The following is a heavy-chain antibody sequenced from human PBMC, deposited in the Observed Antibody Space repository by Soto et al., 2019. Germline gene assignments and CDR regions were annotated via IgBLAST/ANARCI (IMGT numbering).Heavy chain of an antibody. Sequence: ASVEGSRKGSGLPFSRYCISWVRQAPGQGLEWMGWISAYNGNTNYAQKLQGRVTMTTDTSTSTAYMELRSLRSDDAAVYYCARDDYDSSGYRDAFDIWG. D-gene: IGHD3-22*01. CDR2: ISAYNGNT. J-gene: IGHJ3*02. CDR3: ARDDYDSSGYRDAFDI. CDR1: GLPFSRYC. V-gene: IGHV1-18*01.